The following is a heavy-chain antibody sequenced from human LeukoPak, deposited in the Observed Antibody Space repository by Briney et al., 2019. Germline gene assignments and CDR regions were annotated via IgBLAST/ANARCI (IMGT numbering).Heavy chain of an antibody. V-gene: IGHV4-59*08. D-gene: IGHD3-22*01. CDR2: IYYSGST. CDR1: GGSISSYY. Sequence: SETLSLTCTVSGGSISSYYWSWIRQPPGKGLEWIGYIYYSGSTNYNPSLKSRVTISVDTSKNQFSLKLSSVTAADTAVYYCARHDSSGYYYYGMDVWGQGTTVTASS. J-gene: IGHJ6*02. CDR3: ARHDSSGYYYYGMDV.